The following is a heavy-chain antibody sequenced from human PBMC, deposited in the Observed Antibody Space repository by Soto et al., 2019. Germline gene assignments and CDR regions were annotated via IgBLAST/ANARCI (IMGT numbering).Heavy chain of an antibody. CDR1: GFTFSSYA. Sequence: EVQLLESGGGLVQPGGSLRLSCAASGFTFSSYAMSWVRQAPGKGLEWVSAISGSGGSTYYADSVKGRFTISRDNSKNTLYLQMNSLRAEYTAVYYCAKSPSPYSSGWYGGFDYWGQGTLVTVSS. J-gene: IGHJ4*02. CDR3: AKSPSPYSSGWYGGFDY. V-gene: IGHV3-23*01. CDR2: ISGSGGST. D-gene: IGHD6-19*01.